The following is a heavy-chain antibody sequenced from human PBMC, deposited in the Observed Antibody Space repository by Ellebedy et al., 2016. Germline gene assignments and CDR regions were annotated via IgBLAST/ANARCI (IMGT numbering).Heavy chain of an antibody. CDR2: INSDGSTT. J-gene: IGHJ3*01. Sequence: GGSLRLSCAASGFTLRSHWMHWVRQAPGKGLLWVSSINSDGSTTRYADSVQGRFTISRDNARNTLYLQTNSLRVEDTAVYYWAREIVASAKGGAFDVWGQGTMVTVSP. CDR1: GFTLRSHW. CDR3: AREIVASAKGGAFDV. V-gene: IGHV3-74*01. D-gene: IGHD4/OR15-4a*01.